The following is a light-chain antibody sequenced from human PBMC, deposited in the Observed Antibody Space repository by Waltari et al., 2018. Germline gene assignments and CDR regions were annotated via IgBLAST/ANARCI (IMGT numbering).Light chain of an antibody. J-gene: IGKJ3*01. V-gene: IGKV1-9*01. CDR1: QGISSY. CDR2: AGS. Sequence: CRASQGISSYLAWYQQKPGKAPKLLIYAGSTLLNGVPSRFSGGGFGTDFTLTISSLQPEDFATYYCQQVNSYPFTFGPGTTVDIK. CDR3: QQVNSYPFT.